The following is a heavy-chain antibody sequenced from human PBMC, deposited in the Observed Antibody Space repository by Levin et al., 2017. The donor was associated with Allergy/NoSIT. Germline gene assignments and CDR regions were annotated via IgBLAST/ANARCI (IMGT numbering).Heavy chain of an antibody. V-gene: IGHV3-9*01. CDR1: GFTFDDYA. Sequence: PGGSLRLSCSASGFTFDDYAMHWVRQAPGKGLEWLSGISWNSGTIGYADSVKGRFTISRDNAKNSLYLQMNSLRPEDTALYYCSKDMSDSSGWPAMDVWGQGTAVTVSS. CDR3: SKDMSDSSGWPAMDV. CDR2: ISWNSGTI. D-gene: IGHD6-19*01. J-gene: IGHJ6*02.